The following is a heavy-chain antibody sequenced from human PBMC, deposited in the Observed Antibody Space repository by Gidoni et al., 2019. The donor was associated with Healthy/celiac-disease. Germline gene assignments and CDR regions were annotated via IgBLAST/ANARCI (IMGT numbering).Heavy chain of an antibody. Sequence: QVQLQESGPGLVKPSQTLSLTCTVSGGSISSGSYYWSWIRQPAGKGLEWIGRIYTSGSTNYNPSLKSRVTISVDTSKNQFSLKLSSVTAADTAVYYCARCDSSGYLYFDYWGQGTLVTVSS. J-gene: IGHJ4*02. CDR1: GGSISSGSYY. CDR2: IYTSGST. D-gene: IGHD3-22*01. CDR3: ARCDSSGYLYFDY. V-gene: IGHV4-61*02.